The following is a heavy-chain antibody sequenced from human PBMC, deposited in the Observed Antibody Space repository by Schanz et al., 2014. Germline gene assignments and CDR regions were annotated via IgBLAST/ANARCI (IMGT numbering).Heavy chain of an antibody. V-gene: IGHV3-33*03. CDR1: GFGFSSYS. CDR3: AKSDAFDI. J-gene: IGHJ3*02. CDR2: ISYDGSKK. Sequence: VQLVESGGGLVQPGGSLRLSCAASGFGFSSYSMNWVRQAPGKGLEWVGVISYDGSKKSYADSVKGRFTISRDNAKNTLYLQMNSLRAEDTAVYYCAKSDAFDIWGQGTLVTVSS.